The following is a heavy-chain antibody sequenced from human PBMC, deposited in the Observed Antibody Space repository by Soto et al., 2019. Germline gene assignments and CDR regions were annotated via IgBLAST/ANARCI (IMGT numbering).Heavy chain of an antibody. CDR2: ISWNSGSS. CDR1: GFRFDDYA. D-gene: IGHD4-17*01. J-gene: IGHJ2*01. V-gene: IGHV3-9*01. Sequence: EVQLVESGGGLVRPGRSLRLSCAASGFRFDDYAMHWVRQPPGKGLEWVSGISWNSGSSDYADSVKGRFTISRDNAKNFVHLQMTRLRAEDTALYYCARDLEDGDRNTYWYFDLWGRGTPVTVSS. CDR3: ARDLEDGDRNTYWYFDL.